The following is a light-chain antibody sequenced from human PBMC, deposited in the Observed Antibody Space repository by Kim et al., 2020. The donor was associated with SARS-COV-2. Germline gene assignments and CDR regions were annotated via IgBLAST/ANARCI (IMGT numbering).Light chain of an antibody. J-gene: IGKJ1*01. V-gene: IGKV1-27*01. Sequence: DIQMTQSPSSLSASVGDRVTITCRASQGISNYLAWYQQKPGKVPQLLIYAASALQSGVPSRFSGSGSGTDFTLSISSLQPEDVATYYGQKYNSAPWTFGQGTKVDIK. CDR2: AAS. CDR1: QGISNY. CDR3: QKYNSAPWT.